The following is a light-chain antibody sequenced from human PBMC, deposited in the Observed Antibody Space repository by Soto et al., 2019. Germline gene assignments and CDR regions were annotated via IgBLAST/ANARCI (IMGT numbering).Light chain of an antibody. V-gene: IGKV3-15*01. CDR2: DAS. CDR3: QQYNEWPET. J-gene: IGKJ1*01. Sequence: EIVLTQSPATLSLSPGERATLSCRASQSIRSYLAWYQQKPGQAPRLLIYDASTRATGIPGRFSGSGSGTEFTLIISSLQSEDFAVYYCQQYNEWPETFGHGTRVEI. CDR1: QSIRSY.